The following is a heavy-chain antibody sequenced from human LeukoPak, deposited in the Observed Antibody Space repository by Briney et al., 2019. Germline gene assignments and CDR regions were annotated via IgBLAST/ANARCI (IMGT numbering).Heavy chain of an antibody. J-gene: IGHJ5*02. D-gene: IGHD6-19*01. V-gene: IGHV4-4*07. Sequence: SETLSLTCTVSSGSITSYYWSWIRQPAGKGLEWIGRICSSGTTNYNPSLKSRVTMSVDTSKNQFSLKLSSVTAADTAVYYCARDDSTGYGDWFDPWGQGTLVTVSS. CDR1: SGSITSYY. CDR2: ICSSGTT. CDR3: ARDDSTGYGDWFDP.